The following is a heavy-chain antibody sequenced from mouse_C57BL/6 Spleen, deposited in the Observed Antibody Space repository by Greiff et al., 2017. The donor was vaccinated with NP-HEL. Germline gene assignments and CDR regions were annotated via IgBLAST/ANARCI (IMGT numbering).Heavy chain of an antibody. CDR3: ATYGNYPYYAKDY. CDR2: IYPGDGDT. CDR1: GYAFSSSW. J-gene: IGHJ4*01. D-gene: IGHD2-1*01. V-gene: IGHV1-82*01. Sequence: LVESGPELVKPGASVKISCKASGYAFSSSWMNWVKQRPGKGLEWIGRIYPGDGDTNYNGKFKGKATLTADKSSSTAYMQLISLTSEDSAVYCCATYGNYPYYAKDYWGQGTSVTVSS.